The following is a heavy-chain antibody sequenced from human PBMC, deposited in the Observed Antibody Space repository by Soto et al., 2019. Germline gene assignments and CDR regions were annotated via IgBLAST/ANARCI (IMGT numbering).Heavy chain of an antibody. D-gene: IGHD3-10*01. Sequence: QVPLVQSGAEVKKPGASVKVSCKASGYTFTSYGISWVRQAPGQGLEWMGWTSAYNANTNYAQKLQGRVTMTTDTSPSTAYMELRSLTSDDTAVYYCARSSMVRDLLFDYWGQGPLVSVSS. J-gene: IGHJ4*02. V-gene: IGHV1-18*01. CDR1: GYTFTSYG. CDR3: ARSSMVRDLLFDY. CDR2: TSAYNANT.